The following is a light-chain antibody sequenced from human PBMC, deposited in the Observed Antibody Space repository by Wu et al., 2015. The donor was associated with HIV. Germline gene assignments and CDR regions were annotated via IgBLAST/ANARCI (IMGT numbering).Light chain of an antibody. V-gene: IGKV3-20*01. Sequence: SCRAXYXVLAAALSLVQQKPSQXPRXLIYGASSRATGIPDRFSGSGSGTDFTLTISRLEPEDFAVYYCQQYGSSPLTFGGGTKVEIK. J-gene: IGKJ4*01. CDR3: QQYGSSPLT. CDR1: YXVLAAA. CDR2: GAS.